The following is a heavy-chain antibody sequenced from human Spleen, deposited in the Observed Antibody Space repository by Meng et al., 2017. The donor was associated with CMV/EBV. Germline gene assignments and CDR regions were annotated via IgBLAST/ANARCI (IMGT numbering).Heavy chain of an antibody. D-gene: IGHD1-26*01. J-gene: IGHJ4*02. V-gene: IGHV1-2*02. CDR3: ARGDYSGSYPGLCYFDY. CDR2: INPNSGGT. CDR1: GYTFTSYG. Sequence: ASVKVSCKASGYTFTSYGISWVRQAPGQGLEWMGWINPNSGGTNYAQKFQGRVTMTRDTSISTAYMELSRLRSDDTAVYYCARGDYSGSYPGLCYFDYWGQGTLVTVSS.